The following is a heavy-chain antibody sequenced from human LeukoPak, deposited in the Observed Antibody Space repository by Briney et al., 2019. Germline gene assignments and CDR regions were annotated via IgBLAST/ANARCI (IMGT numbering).Heavy chain of an antibody. J-gene: IGHJ4*02. CDR1: GFTFSSYA. D-gene: IGHD3-10*01. V-gene: IGHV3-23*01. Sequence: GGSLRLSCAASGFTFSSYAMSWVRQAPGKGLEWVSAISGSGGSTYYADSVKGRFTISRDNSKNSLYLQMNSLRAEDTAVYYCARSMVRGVIFDYWGQGTLVTVSS. CDR2: ISGSGGST. CDR3: ARSMVRGVIFDY.